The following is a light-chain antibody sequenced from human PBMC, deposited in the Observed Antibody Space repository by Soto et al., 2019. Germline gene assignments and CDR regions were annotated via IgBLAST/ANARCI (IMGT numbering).Light chain of an antibody. CDR3: MQGTHWPIT. CDR2: KVS. J-gene: IGKJ5*01. Sequence: DVLMTQSPLSLPVTLAQPASISCRSNQSLVHSDGIAYFSWFQQRPGRSPRRLIYKVSNRDSGVPARFSGSGSGTDFALKISRVEAEDVGVYYCMQGTHWPITFGQGTRLEIK. V-gene: IGKV2-30*02. CDR1: QSLVHSDGIAY.